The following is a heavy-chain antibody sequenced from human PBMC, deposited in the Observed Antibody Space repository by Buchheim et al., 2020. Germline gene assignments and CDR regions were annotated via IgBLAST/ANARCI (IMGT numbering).Heavy chain of an antibody. CDR1: GYTFTGYY. D-gene: IGHD3-22*01. CDR3: ARGTYYYDSSGYYEDY. CDR2: INPNSGDT. Sequence: QVQLVQSGAEVKKPGASLKVSCKASGYTFTGYYLHWVRQAPGQGLEWMGWINPNSGDTKYAQKFQGRVTMTSDTSIGTAYMALSRLGSDDTAVYYCARGTYYYDSSGYYEDYWGQGTL. V-gene: IGHV1-2*02. J-gene: IGHJ4*02.